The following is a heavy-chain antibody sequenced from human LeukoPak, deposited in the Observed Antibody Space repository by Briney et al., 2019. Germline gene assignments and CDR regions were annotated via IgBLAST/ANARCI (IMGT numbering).Heavy chain of an antibody. CDR2: MNPNSGNT. J-gene: IGHJ6*02. CDR1: GYTFTSYD. CDR3: ARDTQFGYYYGMDV. Sequence: GASVKVSCKASGYTFTSYDINWVRQAPGHGLEWMGWMNPNSGNTDYAQKFQGRVTMTRNTFISTASMEQSSLRSEDTAVYYCARDTQFGYYYGMDVWGQGTTVTVSS. D-gene: IGHD3-10*01. V-gene: IGHV1-8*01.